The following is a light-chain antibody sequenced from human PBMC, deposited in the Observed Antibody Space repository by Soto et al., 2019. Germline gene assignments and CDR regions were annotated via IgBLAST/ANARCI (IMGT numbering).Light chain of an antibody. CDR3: QQSYNSLWT. CDR2: AAS. J-gene: IGKJ1*01. V-gene: IGKV1-39*01. CDR1: QSITTS. Sequence: IQMTQSPSSLSASVGDTVTITCRASQSITTSLNWYQQKSGKAPRLLIHAASNLHSGVPSRFRGSGSATDFTLTITSLQPEDSATYYCQQSYNSLWTFGQGTEVEIK.